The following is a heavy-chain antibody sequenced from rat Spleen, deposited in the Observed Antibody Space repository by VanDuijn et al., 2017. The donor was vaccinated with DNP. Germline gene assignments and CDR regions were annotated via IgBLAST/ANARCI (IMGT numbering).Heavy chain of an antibody. CDR1: GFTFSNYG. V-gene: IGHV5S13*01. CDR2: ITSSGGST. D-gene: IGHD1-11*01. J-gene: IGHJ4*01. Sequence: EVQLVESGGGLVQPGRSLKLSCAASGFTFSNYGMAWVRQAPTKGLEWVASITSSGGSTYYPDSVKGRFTISRDNAKNTLYLQMNSLRSEDTATYYCARDEGSYYYAMDAWGQGTSVTVSS. CDR3: ARDEGSYYYAMDA.